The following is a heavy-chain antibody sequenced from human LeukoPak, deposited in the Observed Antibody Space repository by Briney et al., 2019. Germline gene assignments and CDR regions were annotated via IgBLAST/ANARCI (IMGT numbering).Heavy chain of an antibody. D-gene: IGHD3-10*01. V-gene: IGHV3-7*01. Sequence: GGSLRLSCAASGFTFSSYWMSWVRQAPGKGLEWVANIKQDGSEKYYVDSVKGRFTISRDNAKNSLYLQMNSLRAEDTAVYYCASIWFGELSAFDYWGQGTLVTVSS. CDR1: GFTFSSYW. J-gene: IGHJ4*02. CDR2: IKQDGSEK. CDR3: ASIWFGELSAFDY.